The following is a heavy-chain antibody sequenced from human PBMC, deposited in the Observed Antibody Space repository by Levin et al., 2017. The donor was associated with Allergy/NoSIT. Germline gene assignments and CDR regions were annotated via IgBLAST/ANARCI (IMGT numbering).Heavy chain of an antibody. J-gene: IGHJ4*02. V-gene: IGHV3-23*01. Sequence: GGSLRLSCAASGFTFSSYAMSWVRQAPGKGLEWVSAISGNGGSTYYADSVKGRFTISRDNSKNTLYLQMNSLRAEDTAVYYCAKDHENYYVSGSYYNNDWGQGTLVTVSS. CDR2: ISGNGGST. CDR1: GFTFSSYA. D-gene: IGHD3-10*01. CDR3: AKDHENYYVSGSYYNND.